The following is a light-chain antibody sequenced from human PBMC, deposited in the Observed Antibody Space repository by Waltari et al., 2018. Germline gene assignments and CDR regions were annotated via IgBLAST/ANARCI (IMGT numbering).Light chain of an antibody. CDR3: QQYNNWPRT. CDR1: QSVNSN. Sequence: ELVMTQSPATLSVSPGESATPSCRASQSVNSNLAWYQQKPGQAPRPLIYGASTRATGIPARFSGSGSGTEFTLTISSLQSEDFAVYYCQQYNNWPRTFGQGTKVEIK. V-gene: IGKV3-15*01. CDR2: GAS. J-gene: IGKJ1*01.